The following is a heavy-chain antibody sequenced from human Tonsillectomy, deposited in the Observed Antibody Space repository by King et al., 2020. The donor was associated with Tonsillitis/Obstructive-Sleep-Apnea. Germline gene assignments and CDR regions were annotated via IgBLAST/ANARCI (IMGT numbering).Heavy chain of an antibody. J-gene: IGHJ4*02. CDR3: ARDRGGGGGIQPFDY. V-gene: IGHV4-59*01. CDR2: IYYSGST. D-gene: IGHD5-18*01. Sequence: VQLQESGPGLVKPSETLSLTCTVSGGSISSYYWNWIRQPPGKGLEWIGYIYYSGSTNYNPSLKSRVTISVDTSKNQFSLKLSSVTPADTAVYYCARDRGGGGGIQPFDYWGQGTLVTVSS. CDR1: GGSISSYY.